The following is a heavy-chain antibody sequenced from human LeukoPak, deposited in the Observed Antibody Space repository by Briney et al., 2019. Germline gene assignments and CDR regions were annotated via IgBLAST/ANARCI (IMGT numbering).Heavy chain of an antibody. CDR3: ARQLSYYESSGDVWYFDL. Sequence: PETLSLTCTVSAGSISSSSYYWGWIRHPPGNGQEWIGSIYFSGSTYNNPSLKTQLTISVDTSKNYFSLKVRSVTAADTSVYYGARQLSYYESSGDVWYFDLWGGGTLVTVS. J-gene: IGHJ2*01. CDR2: IYFSGST. D-gene: IGHD3-22*01. V-gene: IGHV4-39*01. CDR1: AGSISSSSYY.